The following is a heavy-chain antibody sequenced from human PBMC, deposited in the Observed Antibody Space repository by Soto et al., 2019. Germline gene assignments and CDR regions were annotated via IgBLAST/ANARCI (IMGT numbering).Heavy chain of an antibody. CDR3: ARDRRGATHRYGMDV. D-gene: IGHD1-26*01. Sequence: GGSLRLSCAASGFTFSSYIMNWVRQAPGKGLEWVSYISSSSSTIYYADSVKGRFTISRDNAKNSLYLQMNSLRDEDTAVYYCARDRRGATHRYGMDVWGQGTTVTVSS. V-gene: IGHV3-48*02. J-gene: IGHJ6*02. CDR2: ISSSSSTI. CDR1: GFTFSSYI.